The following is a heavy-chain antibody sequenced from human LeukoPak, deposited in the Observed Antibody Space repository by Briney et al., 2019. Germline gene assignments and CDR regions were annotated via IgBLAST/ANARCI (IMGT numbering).Heavy chain of an antibody. CDR3: AKDGGSGYYYFDY. V-gene: IGHV3-23*01. J-gene: IGHJ4*02. CDR2: ISGSGGST. Sequence: SLRLSCAASGFTFSSYAMSWVRQAPGKGLEWVSAISGSGGSTYYADSVKGRFTISRDNSKNTLYVQMNSLRAEDTAVYYCAKDGGSGYYYFDYWGQGTLVTVSS. CDR1: GFTFSSYA. D-gene: IGHD3-22*01.